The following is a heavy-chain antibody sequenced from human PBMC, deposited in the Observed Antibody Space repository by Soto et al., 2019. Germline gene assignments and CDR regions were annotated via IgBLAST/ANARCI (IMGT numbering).Heavy chain of an antibody. V-gene: IGHV5-51*01. CDR2: IYPADSDT. CDR1: GYSFTSYW. D-gene: IGHD2-2*02. Sequence: PGESLKISCKGSGYSFTSYWIAWVRQMPGKGLEWMGIIYPADSDTRYSPSFQGQVTISADKAISAAYLQWSSLKASDTAMYYCARQEYTMGFDSWGQGTLVTVSS. CDR3: ARQEYTMGFDS. J-gene: IGHJ4*02.